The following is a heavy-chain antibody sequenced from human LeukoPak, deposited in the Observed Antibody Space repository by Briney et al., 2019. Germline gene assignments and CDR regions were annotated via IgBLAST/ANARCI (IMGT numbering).Heavy chain of an antibody. D-gene: IGHD6-19*01. Sequence: PAGSLRLSCAASGFTFSGYWMSWVRQPPGKGLEWVANIKQGGSDNYYVDSVKGRFTISRDNAKNSLYLQMNSLRAEDTAVYYCARARWVSGCYYFDYWGQGTLVTVSS. CDR3: ARARWVSGCYYFDY. V-gene: IGHV3-7*01. CDR2: IKQGGSDN. CDR1: GFTFSGYW. J-gene: IGHJ4*02.